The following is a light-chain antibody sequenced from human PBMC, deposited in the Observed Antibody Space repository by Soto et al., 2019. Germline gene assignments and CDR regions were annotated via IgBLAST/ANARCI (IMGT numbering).Light chain of an antibody. V-gene: IGKV3-11*01. Sequence: EIMMTQSPATLSVSPGESATLSCRASQSISSDLAWYQQKPGQAPRLLIYDASNRATGIPARFSGSGSGTDFTLTISSLEPEDFAVYYCQQRSNWPPITFGQGTRLEI. CDR1: QSISSD. J-gene: IGKJ5*01. CDR2: DAS. CDR3: QQRSNWPPIT.